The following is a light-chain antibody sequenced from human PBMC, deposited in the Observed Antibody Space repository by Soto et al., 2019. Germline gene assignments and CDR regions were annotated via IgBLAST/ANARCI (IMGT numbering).Light chain of an antibody. V-gene: IGKV1-33*01. CDR3: QQYDNLPLT. CDR1: QDISNY. CDR2: DAS. Sequence: DLQMTQSPSSLSASVGDRVTITCQASQDISNYLNWYQQKPGKAPKHLIYDASNLETGVPSRFSGSGSGTDFTFTISRLQPEDIATFYCQQYDNLPLTFGQGTKLEIK. J-gene: IGKJ2*01.